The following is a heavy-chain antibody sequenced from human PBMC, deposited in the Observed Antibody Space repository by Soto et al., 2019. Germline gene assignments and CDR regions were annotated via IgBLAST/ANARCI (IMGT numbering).Heavy chain of an antibody. CDR3: ARDTHGGLGD. Sequence: QVQLQESGPGLVKPSETLSLTCAVSGDSINTNNWWSWVRQPPGRGLEWIGEIYHTGSTNYNPSSKSRVTIAADRSKNQLSLRLNSVTAADTAVYFCARDTHGGLGDWGQGTLVIVSS. CDR2: IYHTGST. J-gene: IGHJ4*02. V-gene: IGHV4-4*02. CDR1: GDSINTNNW. D-gene: IGHD3-10*01.